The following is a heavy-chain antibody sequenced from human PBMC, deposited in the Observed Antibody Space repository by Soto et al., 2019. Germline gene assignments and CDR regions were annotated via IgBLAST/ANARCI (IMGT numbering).Heavy chain of an antibody. D-gene: IGHD2-2*01. V-gene: IGHV1-18*01. CDR3: ARLGDIVVAPAAIRRYYYYMDV. Sequence: ASVKVSCKASGYTFTSYGISWVRQAPGQGLEWMGWISAYNGNTNYAQKLQGRVTMTTDTSTSTAYMELRSLRSDDTAVYYCARLGDIVVAPAAIRRYYYYMDVWGKGTTVTVSS. CDR1: GYTFTSYG. CDR2: ISAYNGNT. J-gene: IGHJ6*03.